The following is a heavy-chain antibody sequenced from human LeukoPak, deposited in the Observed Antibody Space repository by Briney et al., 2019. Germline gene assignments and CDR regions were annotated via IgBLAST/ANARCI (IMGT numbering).Heavy chain of an antibody. CDR3: ARLDNAGYSSGWYGMDV. CDR1: GYSFTSYW. J-gene: IGHJ6*02. V-gene: IGHV5-51*01. Sequence: GESLKISCKGSGYSFTSYWIGWVRQMPGKGLEWMGIIYPGDSDTRYSPSFQGQVTISADKSISTAYLQWSSLRASDTAMYYCARLDNAGYSSGWYGMDVWGQGTTVTVSS. D-gene: IGHD6-19*01. CDR2: IYPGDSDT.